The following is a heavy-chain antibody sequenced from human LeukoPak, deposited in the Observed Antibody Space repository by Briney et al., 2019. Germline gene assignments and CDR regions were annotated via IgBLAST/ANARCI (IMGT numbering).Heavy chain of an antibody. Sequence: PSETLSLTCTVSGGSISSSSYYWGWIRQPPGKGLEWIGSIYYSGSTYYNPSLKSRVTISVDTSKNQFSLKLSSVTAADTAVYYCAVLLEWLFRFDYWGQGTLVTVSS. CDR3: AVLLEWLFRFDY. V-gene: IGHV4-39*01. D-gene: IGHD3-3*01. J-gene: IGHJ4*02. CDR2: IYYSGST. CDR1: GGSISSSSYY.